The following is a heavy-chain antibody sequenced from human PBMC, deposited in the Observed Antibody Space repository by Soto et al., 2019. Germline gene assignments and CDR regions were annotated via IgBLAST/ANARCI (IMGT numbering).Heavy chain of an antibody. V-gene: IGHV3-74*01. J-gene: IGHJ5*02. CDR2: INSDGSST. Sequence: GRSLRLSWAASVFTFSSYWMHWARQSPGQGLVWVSRINSDGSSTSYADSVKGRFTISRDNAKNTLYLQMNSLIAEDTAVYYCARESSYSSSWLRYNWFDPWGQGTLVTVSS. D-gene: IGHD6-13*01. CDR3: ARESSYSSSWLRYNWFDP. CDR1: VFTFSSYW.